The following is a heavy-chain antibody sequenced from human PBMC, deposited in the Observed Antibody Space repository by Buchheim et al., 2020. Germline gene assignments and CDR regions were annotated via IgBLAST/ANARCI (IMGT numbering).Heavy chain of an antibody. CDR2: FYYRGST. Sequence: QLQLQESGPGLVKPSETLSLTCTVSGGSISSSSYYWGWIRQPPGKGLEWIGSFYYRGSTYYNPSLKSRVTISVDTSKNQFSLKLRSVTAADTAVYYCARQESNYDSSGYSHWYFDLWGRGTL. V-gene: IGHV4-39*01. D-gene: IGHD3-22*01. CDR1: GGSISSSSYY. J-gene: IGHJ2*01. CDR3: ARQESNYDSSGYSHWYFDL.